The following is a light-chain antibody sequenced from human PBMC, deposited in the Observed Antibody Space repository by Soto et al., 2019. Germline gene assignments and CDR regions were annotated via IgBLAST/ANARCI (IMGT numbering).Light chain of an antibody. V-gene: IGKV1-5*01. J-gene: IGKJ4*01. CDR1: QSISSW. CDR2: AAS. Sequence: TQITQSPSTLSASVGDRFTITCLAIQSISSWLAWYQQKPCKVPKRLIYAASSLQSGVPSRFRGSGSGTEFTLTISSLQPEDFATYYCLQHNSYPPTFGGGTKVDIK. CDR3: LQHNSYPPT.